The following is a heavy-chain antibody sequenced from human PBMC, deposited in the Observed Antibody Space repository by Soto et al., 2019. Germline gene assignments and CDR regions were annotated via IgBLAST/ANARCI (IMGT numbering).Heavy chain of an antibody. CDR2: ISWNSGSI. D-gene: IGHD4-17*01. J-gene: IGHJ3*01. CDR1: GFTFDDYA. Sequence: EVQLVESGGGLVQPGRSLRLSCAASGFTFDDYAMHWVRQAPGKGLEWVSGISWNSGSIGYADSVKGRFTISRDNAKNSLHLQMNSLRTEDPALHYCAKDIISGRTVTTGDAFDLWGQGTMVNVPS. CDR3: AKDIISGRTVTTGDAFDL. V-gene: IGHV3-9*01.